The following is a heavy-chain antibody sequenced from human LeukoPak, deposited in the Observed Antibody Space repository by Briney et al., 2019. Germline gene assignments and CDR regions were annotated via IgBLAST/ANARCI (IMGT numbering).Heavy chain of an antibody. Sequence: PGGSLRLSCAASGFTFSSYAMHWVRQAPGKGLEYVSAISSNGGSTYYANSVKGRFTISRDNSKNTLYLQMGSLRAEDMAVYYCARGLYDFWSRSGFDYWGQGTLVTVSS. CDR3: ARGLYDFWSRSGFDY. V-gene: IGHV3-64*01. CDR1: GFTFSSYA. CDR2: ISSNGGST. J-gene: IGHJ4*02. D-gene: IGHD3-3*01.